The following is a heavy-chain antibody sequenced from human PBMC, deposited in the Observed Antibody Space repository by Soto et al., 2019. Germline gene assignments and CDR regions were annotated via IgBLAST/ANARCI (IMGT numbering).Heavy chain of an antibody. CDR1: GFTFSSYW. D-gene: IGHD6-13*01. J-gene: IGHJ1*01. V-gene: IGHV3-23*01. CDR3: AKDPSYSSSVRFFQH. CDR2: ISGSGGST. Sequence: GGSLRLSCAASGFTFSSYWMSWVRQAPGKGLEWVSAISGSGGSTYYADSVKGRFTISRDNSKNTLYLQMNSLRAEDTAVYYCAKDPSYSSSVRFFQHWGQGTLVTVSS.